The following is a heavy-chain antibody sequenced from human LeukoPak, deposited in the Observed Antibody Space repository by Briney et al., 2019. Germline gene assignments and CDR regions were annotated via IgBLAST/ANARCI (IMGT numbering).Heavy chain of an antibody. Sequence: SETLSLTCTVSGGSISSSSYYWGWIRRPPGKGLEWIGSIYYSGSSYYNPPLKSRVTISVDTSKNQFSLKLSSVTAADTAVYYCARAPRSDYFDYWGQGTLVTVSS. J-gene: IGHJ4*02. CDR3: ARAPRSDYFDY. V-gene: IGHV4-39*07. CDR2: IYYSGSS. CDR1: GGSISSSSYY.